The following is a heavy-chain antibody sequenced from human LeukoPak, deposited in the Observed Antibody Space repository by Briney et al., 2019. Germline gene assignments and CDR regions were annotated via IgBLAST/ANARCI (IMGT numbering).Heavy chain of an antibody. CDR2: IYYSGST. Sequence: ASETLSLTCSVSGDSISSHYWSWIRQPPGKGLEWIGYIYYSGSTKYSPSLKSRVTISVDTSKHQFFLKLSSVTAADTAVYYCARDRFDDSNGYYYHYYYYMDVWGKGTTVTVSS. V-gene: IGHV4-59*11. J-gene: IGHJ6*03. CDR1: GDSISSHY. D-gene: IGHD3-22*01. CDR3: ARDRFDDSNGYYYHYYYYMDV.